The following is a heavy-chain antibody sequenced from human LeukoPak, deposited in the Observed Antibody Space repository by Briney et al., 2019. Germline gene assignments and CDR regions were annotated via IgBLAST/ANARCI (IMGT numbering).Heavy chain of an antibody. J-gene: IGHJ4*02. V-gene: IGHV3-21*01. D-gene: IGHD3-10*01. CDR2: ISSSGGYI. Sequence: GGSLRLSCAASGFTFSDYSMTWVRQAPGKGLEWVSAISSSGGYIYYADSVKGRFTISRDNAKNSLYLQMNSLRAEDTAIYYCARILSMVRGLIITRPFDYWGQGTLVTVSS. CDR1: GFTFSDYS. CDR3: ARILSMVRGLIITRPFDY.